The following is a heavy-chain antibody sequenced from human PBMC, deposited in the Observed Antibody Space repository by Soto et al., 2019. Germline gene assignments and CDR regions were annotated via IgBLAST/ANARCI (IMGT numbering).Heavy chain of an antibody. V-gene: IGHV3-33*01. CDR3: ARDPQGGYCSSTSCYGGLRYYYGMDV. CDR1: GFTFSSYG. J-gene: IGHJ6*02. D-gene: IGHD2-2*01. CDR2: IWYDGSNK. Sequence: GGSLRLSCAASGFTFSSYGMHWVRQAPGKGLEWVAVIWYDGSNKYYADSVKGRFTICRDNSKNTLYLQMNSLRAEDTAVYYCARDPQGGYCSSTSCYGGLRYYYGMDVWGQGTTVTVSS.